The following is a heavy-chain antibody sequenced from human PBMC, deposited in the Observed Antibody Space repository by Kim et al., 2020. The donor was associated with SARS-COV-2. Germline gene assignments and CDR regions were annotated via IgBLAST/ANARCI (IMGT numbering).Heavy chain of an antibody. CDR2: ISAYNGNT. CDR3: ARHYYDSSGYLGSYYYYMDV. D-gene: IGHD3-22*01. J-gene: IGHJ6*03. Sequence: ASVKVSCKASGYTFTSYGISWVRQAPGQGLEWMGWISAYNGNTNYAQKLQGRVTMTTDTSTSTAYMELRSLRSDDTAVYYCARHYYDSSGYLGSYYYYMDVWGKGTTVTVSS. V-gene: IGHV1-18*01. CDR1: GYTFTSYG.